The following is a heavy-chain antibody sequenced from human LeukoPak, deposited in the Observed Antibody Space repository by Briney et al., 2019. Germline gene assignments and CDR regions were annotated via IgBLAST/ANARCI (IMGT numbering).Heavy chain of an antibody. D-gene: IGHD3-22*01. V-gene: IGHV3-7*03. CDR3: ARGQQTYCHDSSGYYIRF. CDR2: IKQDGSEK. J-gene: IGHJ4*02. Sequence: PGGSLRLSCAASGFTFRSYLMSWVRQAPGKGLEWVANIKQDGSEKDYVDSVKGRFIISRDNAKNSLYLQMNSLRAEDTAVYYCARGQQTYCHDSSGYYIRFWGQGTLVTVSS. CDR1: GFTFRSYL.